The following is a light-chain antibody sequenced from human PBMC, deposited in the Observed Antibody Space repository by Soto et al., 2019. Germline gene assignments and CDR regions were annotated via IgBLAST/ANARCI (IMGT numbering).Light chain of an antibody. J-gene: IGKJ1*01. CDR3: QQYNSWRT. Sequence: EIVIPQSPPTLLFYPFKIATLSCRASQSVSSNLAWYQQKPGQAPRLLIYGASTRATGISARFSGSGSGTEFTLTISGLQSEDFAVYYCQQYNSWRTFGQGTKVDIK. CDR1: QSVSSN. V-gene: IGKV3-15*01. CDR2: GAS.